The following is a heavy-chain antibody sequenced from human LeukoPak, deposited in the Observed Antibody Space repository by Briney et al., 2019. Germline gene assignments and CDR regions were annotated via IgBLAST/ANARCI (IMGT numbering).Heavy chain of an antibody. Sequence: SVKVSCKASGGTFSSYAISWVRQAPGQGLEWMGGIIPIFGTASYAQKFQGRVTITTDESTSTAYMELSSLRSEDTAVYYCASWTFPYYYMDVWGKGTTVTVSS. CDR2: IIPIFGTA. V-gene: IGHV1-69*05. CDR3: ASWTFPYYYMDV. J-gene: IGHJ6*03. D-gene: IGHD3/OR15-3a*01. CDR1: GGTFSSYA.